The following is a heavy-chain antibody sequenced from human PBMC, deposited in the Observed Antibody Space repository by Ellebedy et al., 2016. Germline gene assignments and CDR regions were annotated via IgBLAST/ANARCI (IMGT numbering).Heavy chain of an antibody. CDR2: IKQDGSEK. CDR1: GFTFSSYW. V-gene: IGHV3-7*01. CDR3: ARLRITIFGVALNWYFDL. Sequence: GGSLRLSCAASGFTFSSYWMSWVRQAPGKGPEWVANIKQDGSEKYYVDSVKGRFTISRDNAKNSLYLQMNSLRAEDTAVYYCARLRITIFGVALNWYFDLWGRGTLVTVSS. D-gene: IGHD3-3*01. J-gene: IGHJ2*01.